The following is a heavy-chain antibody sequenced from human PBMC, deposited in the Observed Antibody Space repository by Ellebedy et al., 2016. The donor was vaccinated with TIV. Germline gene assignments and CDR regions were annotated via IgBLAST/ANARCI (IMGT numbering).Heavy chain of an antibody. Sequence: GESLKISCAASGFSFSTYEMSWLRQAPGKGLQCTSYISPTGSTIFYADSVEGRFTISRDKAKNSVYLQMNSPRAEDKAVYYCARVLLGLYYFDDWGQGALVSVSS. CDR3: ARVLLGLYYFDD. V-gene: IGHV3-48*03. CDR1: GFSFSTYE. D-gene: IGHD3/OR15-3a*01. J-gene: IGHJ4*02. CDR2: ISPTGSTI.